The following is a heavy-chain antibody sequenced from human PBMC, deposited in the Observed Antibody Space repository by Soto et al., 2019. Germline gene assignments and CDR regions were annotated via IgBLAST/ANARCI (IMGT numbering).Heavy chain of an antibody. CDR2: IKQDGSEK. D-gene: IGHD3-9*01. J-gene: IGHJ6*03. Sequence: GGSLRLSCAASGFTFSSYWMSWVRQVPGKGLEWVANIKQDGSEKYYVDSVKGRFTISRDNAKNSLYLQMNSLRAEDTAVYYCARDRGRYDKDYYYYMDVWGKGTTVTVSS. CDR3: ARDRGRYDKDYYYYMDV. CDR1: GFTFSSYW. V-gene: IGHV3-7*01.